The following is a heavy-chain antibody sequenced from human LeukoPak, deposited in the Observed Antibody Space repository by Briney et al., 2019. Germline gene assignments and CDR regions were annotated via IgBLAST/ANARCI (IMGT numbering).Heavy chain of an antibody. Sequence: GGSLRICWAASGFTVSRKYMSWVRQAPVKGLEWLSVIYSGGSTYYADSVKGRFTISRDNSKNTQQIQRNRLTVEDTARYHCALWLVKDYWGQGTLVTVSS. CDR3: ALWLVKDY. CDR2: IYSGGST. V-gene: IGHV3-66*01. J-gene: IGHJ4*02. D-gene: IGHD6-19*01. CDR1: GFTVSRKY.